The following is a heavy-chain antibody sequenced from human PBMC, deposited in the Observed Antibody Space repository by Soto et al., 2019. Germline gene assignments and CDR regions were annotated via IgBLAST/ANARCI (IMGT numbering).Heavy chain of an antibody. V-gene: IGHV4-59*01. CDR2: IYYSGST. Sequence: SETLSLTCTVSGGSISSYYWSWIRQPPGKGLEWIGYIYYSGSTNYHPSLQSGVTISVDKSKNQFSLKLSSVTAAETAVYYCALSGPYYYGSGSYKFDYWGQGTLVTVSS. CDR3: ALSGPYYYGSGSYKFDY. CDR1: GGSISSYY. J-gene: IGHJ4*02. D-gene: IGHD3-10*01.